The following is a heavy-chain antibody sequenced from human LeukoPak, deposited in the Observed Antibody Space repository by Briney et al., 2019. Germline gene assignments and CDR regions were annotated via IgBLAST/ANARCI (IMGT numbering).Heavy chain of an antibody. CDR2: IYYSGST. D-gene: IGHD3-22*01. Sequence: TLSLTCTVSGGSISSGDYYWSWIRQPPGKGLEWIGYIYYSGSTYYNPSLKSRVTISVDTSKNQFSLKLSSVTAADTAVYYCARDLIVADAFDIWGQGTMVTISS. CDR3: ARDLIVADAFDI. J-gene: IGHJ3*02. V-gene: IGHV4-30-4*01. CDR1: GGSISSGDYY.